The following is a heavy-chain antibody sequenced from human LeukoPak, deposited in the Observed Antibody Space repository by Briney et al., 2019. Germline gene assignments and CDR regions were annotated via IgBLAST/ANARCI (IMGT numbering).Heavy chain of an antibody. J-gene: IGHJ4*02. V-gene: IGHV3-7*01. CDR1: GLTFSDYW. CDR3: ARRGGSSSRRSPIDY. CDR2: IKHDGSQR. D-gene: IGHD6-6*01. Sequence: GGSLRLSCTASGLTFSDYWMTWVRQAPGKGPEWVANIKHDGSQRYYVDSVRGRFTISRDNAKNSLFLQMNGLRAEDTAVYYCARRGGSSSRRSPIDYWGQGTLVTVSS.